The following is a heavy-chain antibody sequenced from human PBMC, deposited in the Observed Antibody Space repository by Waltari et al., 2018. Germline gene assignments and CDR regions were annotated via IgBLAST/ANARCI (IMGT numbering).Heavy chain of an antibody. CDR3: ARMYSILDPFDY. CDR2: INPNSGGT. J-gene: IGHJ4*02. D-gene: IGHD6-13*01. CDR1: GYTLTGYY. Sequence: QVQLVQSGAEVKKPGASVKVSCKVSGYTLTGYYMHWVRQAPGQGLEWMGRINPNSGGTNYAQKFQGRVTMTRDTSISTAYMELSRLRSDDTAVYYCARMYSILDPFDYWGQGTLVTVSS. V-gene: IGHV1-2*06.